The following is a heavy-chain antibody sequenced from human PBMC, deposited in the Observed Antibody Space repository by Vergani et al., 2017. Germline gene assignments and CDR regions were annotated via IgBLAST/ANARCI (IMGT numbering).Heavy chain of an antibody. CDR3: AGDIEVVTAIYYYYYGMDV. Sequence: EVQLVESGGGLVQPGGSLRLSCAASGFTFSSYSMNWVRQAPGKGLEWVSYISSSSSTIYYADSVKGRFTISRDNAKNSLYLQMNSLRAEDTAVYYCAGDIEVVTAIYYYYYGMDVWGQGTTVTVSS. D-gene: IGHD2-21*02. CDR1: GFTFSSYS. V-gene: IGHV3-48*01. CDR2: ISSSSSTI. J-gene: IGHJ6*02.